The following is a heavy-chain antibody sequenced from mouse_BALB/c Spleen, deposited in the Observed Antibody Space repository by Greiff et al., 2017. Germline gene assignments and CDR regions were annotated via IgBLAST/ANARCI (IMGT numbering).Heavy chain of an antibody. V-gene: IGHV5-6-4*01. CDR2: ISSGGSYT. CDR3: TRGGYDYDVPLYWYFGV. CDR1: GFTFSSYT. J-gene: IGHJ1*01. Sequence: DVKLVESGGGLVKPGGSLKLSCAASGFTFSSYTMSWVRQTPEKRLEWVATISSGGSYTYYPASVKGRFTISRDNAKNTLYLQLSSLKSEDTAMYYCTRGGYDYDVPLYWYFGVWGAGTTVTVSS. D-gene: IGHD2-4*01.